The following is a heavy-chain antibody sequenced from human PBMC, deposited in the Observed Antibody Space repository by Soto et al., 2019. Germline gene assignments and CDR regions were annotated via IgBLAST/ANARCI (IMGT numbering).Heavy chain of an antibody. CDR3: ARGGRKQLIPTPISYKIDY. CDR1: GGSFSGYY. J-gene: IGHJ4*02. V-gene: IGHV4-34*01. D-gene: IGHD6-13*01. CDR2: INHSGST. Sequence: SETLPLTFDVYGGSFSGYYWSWIRQPPGKWLEWIVEINHSGSTNYNPSIKSRFTISVDMSKNQFSLKLSSVTAEDTAVYYCARGGRKQLIPTPISYKIDYWGQGTLVTVSS.